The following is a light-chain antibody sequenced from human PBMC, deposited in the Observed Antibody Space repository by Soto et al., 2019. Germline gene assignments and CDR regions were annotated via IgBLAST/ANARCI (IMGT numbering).Light chain of an antibody. J-gene: IGLJ2*01. CDR1: SSDIGACNY. CDR2: DVT. CDR3: NSYAGGDSFDVI. V-gene: IGLV2-8*01. Sequence: QSALTQPPSASGSPGQSVTISCTGTSSDIGACNYVSWYQQYPGKAPKLIIYDVTERPSGVPDRFSGSKSGNTASLTDSGLRADDEAVYYCNSYAGGDSFDVIFGGGTKLT.